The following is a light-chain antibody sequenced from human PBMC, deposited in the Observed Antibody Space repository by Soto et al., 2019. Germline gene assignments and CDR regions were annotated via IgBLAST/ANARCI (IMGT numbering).Light chain of an antibody. CDR1: SSQLGSNT. CDR2: SNN. CDR3: AAWDDSLNGPYV. V-gene: IGLV1-44*01. Sequence: SVVAQPPPPSGAPGARGTISCFGRSSQLGSNTVNWYQQLPGTAPKLLIYSNNQRPSGVPDRFSGSKSGTSASLAISGLQSEDEADYYCAAWDDSLNGPYVFGTGTKVTVL. J-gene: IGLJ1*01.